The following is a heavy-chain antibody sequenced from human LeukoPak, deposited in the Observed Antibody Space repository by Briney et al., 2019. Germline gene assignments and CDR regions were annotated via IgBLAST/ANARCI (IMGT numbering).Heavy chain of an antibody. CDR3: ARGDPYGDYVDY. CDR2: IYSDLRATT. CDR1: GFTVSSNY. V-gene: IGHV3-53*01. J-gene: IGHJ4*02. D-gene: IGHD4-17*01. Sequence: GESLRLSCAAAGFTVSSNYMTWVRQAPGKGLEWVAVIYSDLRATTYYADSVKGRVTVSRDNSKNTLYLQMNSLRVEDTAVYYCARGDPYGDYVDYWGQGTLVTVSS.